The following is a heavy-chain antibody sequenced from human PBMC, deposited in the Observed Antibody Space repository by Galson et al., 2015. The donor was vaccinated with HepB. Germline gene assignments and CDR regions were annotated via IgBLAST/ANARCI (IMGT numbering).Heavy chain of an antibody. CDR2: IIPIFGTA. CDR3: ARSRLTMIVVVDWYFDL. V-gene: IGHV1-69*13. CDR1: GGTFSSYA. Sequence: SVKVSCKASGGTFSSYAISWVRQAPGQGLEWMGGIIPIFGTANYAQKFQGRVTITADESTGTAYMELSSLRSEDTAVYYCARSRLTMIVVVDWYFDLWGRGTLVTVSS. J-gene: IGHJ2*01. D-gene: IGHD3-22*01.